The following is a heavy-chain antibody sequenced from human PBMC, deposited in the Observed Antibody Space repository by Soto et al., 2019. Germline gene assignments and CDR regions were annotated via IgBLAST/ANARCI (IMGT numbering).Heavy chain of an antibody. CDR3: ARGWGTIFDY. CDR1: GGSFSGYY. J-gene: IGHJ4*02. V-gene: IGHV4-34*01. D-gene: IGHD7-27*01. Sequence: SETLPLTCAVYGGSFSGYYWNWIRQPPGKGLEWIGEINHSGSTNYNPSLKSRVTISVDTSKNQFSLKLSSVTAADTAVYYCARGWGTIFDYWGQGTLVTVSS. CDR2: INHSGST.